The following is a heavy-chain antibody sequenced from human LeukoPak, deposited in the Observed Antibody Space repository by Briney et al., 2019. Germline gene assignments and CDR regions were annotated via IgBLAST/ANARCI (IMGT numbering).Heavy chain of an antibody. CDR3: AREEGATQDAN. Sequence: SETLSLTCAVSGGSISSSPYYWGWIRQPPGKGLEWIGSVYHTGGTYYNPSLKSRVTISVDTSRNQFSLRLSSVTAADTAVYYCAREEGATQDANWGQGTLVLVSS. CDR1: GGSISSSPYY. J-gene: IGHJ4*02. CDR2: VYHTGGT. V-gene: IGHV4-39*07. D-gene: IGHD1-26*01.